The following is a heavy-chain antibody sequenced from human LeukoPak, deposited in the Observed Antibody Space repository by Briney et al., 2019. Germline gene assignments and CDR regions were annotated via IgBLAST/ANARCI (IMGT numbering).Heavy chain of an antibody. V-gene: IGHV3-9*01. J-gene: IGHJ4*02. CDR3: AKDNGRGGNFDY. D-gene: IGHD3-16*01. CDR1: GFTFDDYA. CDR2: MSWNSGSI. Sequence: GGALRLSCAASGFTFDDYAMHWVRQAPGKGLEWVSGMSWNSGSIGYADSVKGRFTISRDNAKNSLYLQMNSLRAEDTALYYCAKDNGRGGNFDYWGQGTLVTVSS.